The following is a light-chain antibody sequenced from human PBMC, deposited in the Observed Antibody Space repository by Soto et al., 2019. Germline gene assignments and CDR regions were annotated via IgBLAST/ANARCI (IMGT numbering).Light chain of an antibody. CDR1: SSDVGSYSL. CDR2: EGS. Sequence: QSALTQPASVSGSAGQSITSSCTGTSSDVGSYSLVSWYQQHPGKAPKLMIDEGSKRPSGVSNRFSGSKSGNTASLTISGLQAEDEADYYCCSYAGSSTYVVFGGGTKLTVL. V-gene: IGLV2-23*01. CDR3: CSYAGSSTYVV. J-gene: IGLJ2*01.